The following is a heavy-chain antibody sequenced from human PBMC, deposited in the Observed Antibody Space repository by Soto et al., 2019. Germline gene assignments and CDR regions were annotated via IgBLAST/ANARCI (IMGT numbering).Heavy chain of an antibody. J-gene: IGHJ6*03. CDR2: MNPNSGNT. CDR1: GYTFTSYD. D-gene: IGHD5-12*01. V-gene: IGHV1-8*01. Sequence: GASVKVSCKASGYTFTSYDINWVRQATGQGLEWMGWMNPNSGNTGYAQKFQGRVTMTRNTSISTAYMELSSLRSEDTAVYYCARGIRKVYSGYANYYYMDVWGKGTTVTVSS. CDR3: ARGIRKVYSGYANYYYMDV.